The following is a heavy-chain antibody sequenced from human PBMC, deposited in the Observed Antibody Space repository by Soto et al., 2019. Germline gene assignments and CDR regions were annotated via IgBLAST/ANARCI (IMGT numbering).Heavy chain of an antibody. J-gene: IGHJ4*02. CDR3: AKGNFNYYDSSGYYIEFDY. D-gene: IGHD3-22*01. CDR2: ISGSGGST. CDR1: GFTFCSYS. Sequence: SGGALRLSLAASGFTFCSYSMSWVRPAPGEGVEWVSAISGSGGSTYYADSVKGRFTISRDNSKNTLYLQMNSLRAEDTAVYYCAKGNFNYYDSSGYYIEFDYWGQGTLVTVS. V-gene: IGHV3-23*01.